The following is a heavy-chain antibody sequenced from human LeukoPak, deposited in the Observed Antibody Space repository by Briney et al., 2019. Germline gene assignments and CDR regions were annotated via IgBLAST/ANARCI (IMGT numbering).Heavy chain of an antibody. CDR2: INHSGST. J-gene: IGHJ4*02. CDR1: GGSISSGGYY. D-gene: IGHD5-24*01. Sequence: KSSQTLSLTCTVSGGSISSGGYYWSWIRQPPGKGLEWIGEINHSGSTNYNPSLKSRVTISVDTSKNQFSLKLSSVTAADTAVYYCASGAPRDGYKMGLDYWGQGTLVTVSS. CDR3: ASGAPRDGYKMGLDY. V-gene: IGHV4-30-2*01.